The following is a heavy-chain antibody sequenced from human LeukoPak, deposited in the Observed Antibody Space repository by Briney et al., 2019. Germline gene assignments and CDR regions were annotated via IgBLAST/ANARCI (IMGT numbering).Heavy chain of an antibody. CDR2: ITGGGGST. CDR1: GFTFSTFA. Sequence: GGSLRLSCAASGFTFSTFAMSWVRQAPGKGLEWVSTITGGGGSTYYADSVKGRFTISRDNSKNTLYLQMNSLRAEDTALYYCAKSSSCSVNSPSAYWGQGTLVTVSS. J-gene: IGHJ4*02. D-gene: IGHD4-23*01. V-gene: IGHV3-23*01. CDR3: AKSSSCSVNSPSAY.